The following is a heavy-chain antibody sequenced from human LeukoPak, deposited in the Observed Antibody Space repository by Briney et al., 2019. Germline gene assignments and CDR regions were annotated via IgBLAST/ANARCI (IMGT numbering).Heavy chain of an antibody. J-gene: IGHJ4*02. D-gene: IGHD2-15*01. CDR1: GSSFTSYW. CDR2: IYPGDSDT. Sequence: GESLKISCKGSGSSFTSYWIGWVRQMPGKGLGWMGIIYPGDSDTRYSPSFQGQVTISADKSISTAYLQWSSLKASDTAMYYCARSYCSGGSCYYFDYWGQGTLVTVSS. CDR3: ARSYCSGGSCYYFDY. V-gene: IGHV5-51*01.